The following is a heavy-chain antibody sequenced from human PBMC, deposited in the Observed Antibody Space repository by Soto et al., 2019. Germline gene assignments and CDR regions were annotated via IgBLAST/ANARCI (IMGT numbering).Heavy chain of an antibody. V-gene: IGHV3-23*01. J-gene: IGHJ4*02. CDR2: ISGSGDST. CDR3: ARRSSSWYFDY. D-gene: IGHD6-13*01. Sequence: GSLRLSCAASGFTFSNYAMNWVRQAPGKGLEWVSVISGSGDSTYYAEYVKGRFTISRDSSKNTPYLQMNSLRAGDTAVYYCARRSSSWYFDYWGQGTLVTVSS. CDR1: GFTFSNYA.